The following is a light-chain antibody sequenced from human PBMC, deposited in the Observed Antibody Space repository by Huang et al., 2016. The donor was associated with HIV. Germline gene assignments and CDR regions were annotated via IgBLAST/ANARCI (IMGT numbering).Light chain of an antibody. CDR3: QQYYSTPIT. V-gene: IGKV4-1*01. J-gene: IGKJ5*01. CDR1: QSVLYSSNNNNY. CDR2: GAS. Sequence: DIVMTQSPDSLAVSLGERATINCKSSQSVLYSSNNNNYLAWYQQKPGQPPKLLIYGASTRESGVPDRFSGSGSGTDFTLTISSLQAEDVAVYYCQQYYSTPITFGQGTRLEIK.